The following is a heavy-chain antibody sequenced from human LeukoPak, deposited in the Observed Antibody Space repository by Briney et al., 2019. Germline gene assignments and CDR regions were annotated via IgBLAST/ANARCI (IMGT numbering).Heavy chain of an antibody. V-gene: IGHV3-20*04. Sequence: PGASLRLSCTASGFNFEDYDMTWVRHVPGEGLELVSGINWSGRSTGYADSVKGRFTITRDNAKNSLYLQMNNLRAGEDTALYYCAGATPRTPGHFDYWGQGTLVSVSS. CDR1: GFNFEDYD. CDR3: AGATPRTPGHFDY. CDR2: INWSGRST. J-gene: IGHJ4*02. D-gene: IGHD4-23*01.